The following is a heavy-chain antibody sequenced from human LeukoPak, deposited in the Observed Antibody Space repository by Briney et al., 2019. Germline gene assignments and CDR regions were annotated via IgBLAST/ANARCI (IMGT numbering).Heavy chain of an antibody. D-gene: IGHD6-19*01. CDR2: ISYHGTNT. V-gene: IGHV3-30*18. Sequence: GGSLRLSCAASGFIFSSYGMHWVRQAPGKGLEWVAVISYHGTNTYYADSVKGRFTISRDNSKNTLHLQMNSLRAEDTAVYYCAKGGQWLAVSSYFDYWGQGTLVTVSS. CDR1: GFIFSSYG. J-gene: IGHJ4*02. CDR3: AKGGQWLAVSSYFDY.